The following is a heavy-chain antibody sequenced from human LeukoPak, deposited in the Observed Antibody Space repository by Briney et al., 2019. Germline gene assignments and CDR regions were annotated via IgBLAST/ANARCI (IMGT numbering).Heavy chain of an antibody. Sequence: SQTLSLTCALSGDSVSSNSAAWNWIRQSPSRGLEWLGRTYYRSKLYNDYAVSVKSRITINPDTSKNQFSLQLNSVTPEDTAVYYCARVHRNYDILTGEYYYYGMDVWGKGTTVTVSS. CDR2: TYYRSKLYN. J-gene: IGHJ6*04. V-gene: IGHV6-1*01. D-gene: IGHD3-9*01. CDR1: GDSVSSNSAA. CDR3: ARVHRNYDILTGEYYYYGMDV.